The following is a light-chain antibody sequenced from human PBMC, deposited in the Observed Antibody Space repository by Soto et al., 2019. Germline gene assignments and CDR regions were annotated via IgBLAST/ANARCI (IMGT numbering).Light chain of an antibody. CDR2: RNN. CDR3: AAWDDSLSGLVV. Sequence: QSVLTQPPSASGTPGQRVTISCSGSSSNIGSNYVYWYQQLPGTAPKLLIYRNNQRPSGVPDRFSGFKSGTSGSLAISGLRSEDEADYYCAAWDDSLSGLVVFGGGTKVTVL. V-gene: IGLV1-47*01. J-gene: IGLJ2*01. CDR1: SSNIGSNY.